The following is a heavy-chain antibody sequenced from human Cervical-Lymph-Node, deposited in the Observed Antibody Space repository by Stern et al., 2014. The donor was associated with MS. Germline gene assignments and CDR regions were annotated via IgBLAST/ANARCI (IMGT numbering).Heavy chain of an antibody. CDR2: IYASGNT. V-gene: IGHV4-61*02. CDR1: GGSVSTYNYY. CDR3: ATSGGRRGDFRDY. Sequence: QLQLQESGPGLVKPSQTLSLTCTVSGGSVSTYNYYWTWIRQPAGKGLEWIGRIYASGNTNYNPSLKGRVTISLDTSRNQFSLKLTSGTAADTAVYYCATSGGRRGDFRDYWGQGTLVTVSS. D-gene: IGHD4-17*01. J-gene: IGHJ4*02.